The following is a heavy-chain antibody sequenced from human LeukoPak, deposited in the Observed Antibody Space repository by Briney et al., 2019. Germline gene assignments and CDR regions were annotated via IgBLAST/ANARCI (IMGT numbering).Heavy chain of an antibody. J-gene: IGHJ4*02. CDR2: IYYSGST. V-gene: IGHV4-39*01. CDR3: ARRGRLLWFGELSADY. CDR1: GGSISSSSYY. Sequence: SETLSLTCTVSGGSISSSSYYWGWIRQPPGKGLEWIGSIYYSGSTYYNPSLKSRVTISVDTSKNQFSLKPSSVTAADTAVYYCARRGRLLWFGELSADYWGQGTLVTVSS. D-gene: IGHD3-10*01.